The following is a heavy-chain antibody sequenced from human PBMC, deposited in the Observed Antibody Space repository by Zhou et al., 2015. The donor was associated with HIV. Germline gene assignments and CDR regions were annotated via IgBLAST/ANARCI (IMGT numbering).Heavy chain of an antibody. V-gene: IGHV1-8*01. CDR1: GYSFTNYD. J-gene: IGHJ4*02. Sequence: QALLLQSGNEVKGPGASVKVSCQASGYSFTNYDVNWMRHVPGQGFEWIGYINEKTANTKLAEKFRGRVTLTRDASVNTVYMEMTSLTSHDTALYLCVRVWPGDVLFAGVWGQGSRVTISS. CDR2: INEKTANT. D-gene: IGHD3-16*01. CDR3: VRVWPGDVLFAGV.